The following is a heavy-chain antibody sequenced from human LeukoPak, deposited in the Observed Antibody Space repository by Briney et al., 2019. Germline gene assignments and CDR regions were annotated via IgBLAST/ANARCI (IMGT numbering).Heavy chain of an antibody. D-gene: IGHD4-11*01. V-gene: IGHV3-13*04. CDR1: GITFSDHD. CDR2: ITSGGAT. Sequence: HPGGSLRLSCASSGITFSDHDMHWVRQGTGRGLEWVSAITSGGATYYSGSVKGRFTISREDAKNSLYLQMNSLRAGDTDVYYCAREEYSDSAYYGMDVWGQGTTVTVSS. J-gene: IGHJ6*02. CDR3: AREEYSDSAYYGMDV.